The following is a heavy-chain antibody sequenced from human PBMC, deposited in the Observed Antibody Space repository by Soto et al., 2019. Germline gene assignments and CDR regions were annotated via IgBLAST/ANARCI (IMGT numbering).Heavy chain of an antibody. CDR2: ISYDGSNK. Sequence: HPGGSLRLSCAASGFTFSAYGMHWVRQAPGKGLEWVAVISYDGSNKYYADSVKGRFTISRDNSKNTLYLQMNSLRAEDTAVYYCAKGRGMIVVVINLGDAFDIWGQGTMVTVSS. J-gene: IGHJ3*02. D-gene: IGHD3-22*01. CDR1: GFTFSAYG. CDR3: AKGRGMIVVVINLGDAFDI. V-gene: IGHV3-30*18.